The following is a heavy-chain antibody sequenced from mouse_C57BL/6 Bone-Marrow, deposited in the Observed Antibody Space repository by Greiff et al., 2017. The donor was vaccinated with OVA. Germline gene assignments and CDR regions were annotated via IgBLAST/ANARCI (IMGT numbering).Heavy chain of an antibody. J-gene: IGHJ4*01. CDR3: ARDRGYGSSYGAMDY. V-gene: IGHV3-6*01. Sequence: EVKLVESGPGLVKPSQSLSLTCSVTGYSITSGYYWNWIRQFPGNKLEWMGYISYDGSNNYNPSLKNRISITRDTSKNQFFLKLNSVTTEDTATYYCARDRGYGSSYGAMDYWGQGTSVTVSS. CDR1: GYSITSGYY. D-gene: IGHD1-1*01. CDR2: ISYDGSN.